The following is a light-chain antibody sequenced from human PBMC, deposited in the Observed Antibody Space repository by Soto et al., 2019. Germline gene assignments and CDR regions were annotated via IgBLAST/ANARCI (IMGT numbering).Light chain of an antibody. V-gene: IGLV2-14*01. CDR2: DVS. CDR3: SSYSSGSTRVV. Sequence: QSALTQPASVSGSPGQSITISCTGTSSDVGGYIYVSWYQQHPAKAPKLIIYDVSNRPSGVSYRFSGSKSGNTASLTISGLQAEDEGDYYCSSYSSGSTRVVFGGGTQLTVL. CDR1: SSDVGGYIY. J-gene: IGLJ2*01.